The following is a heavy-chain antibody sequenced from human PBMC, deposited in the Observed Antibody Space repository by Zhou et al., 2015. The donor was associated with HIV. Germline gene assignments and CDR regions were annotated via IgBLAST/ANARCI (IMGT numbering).Heavy chain of an antibody. CDR3: ARDPTGDPTNV. CDR1: GFTFSSYS. V-gene: IGHV3-21*01. CDR2: ISSSSSYI. J-gene: IGHJ6*04. D-gene: IGHD1-1*01. Sequence: EVQLVESGGGVVQPGRSLRLSCAASGFTFSSYSMNWVRQAPGKGLEWVTSISSSSSYIYYADSVKGRFTISRDNAKNSLYLQMNSLRAEDTAVYYCARDPTGDPTNVWGKGTTVTVSS.